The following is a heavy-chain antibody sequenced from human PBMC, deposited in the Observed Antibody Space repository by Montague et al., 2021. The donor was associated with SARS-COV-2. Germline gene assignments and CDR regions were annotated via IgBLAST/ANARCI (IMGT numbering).Heavy chain of an antibody. CDR2: IYYSGSN. D-gene: IGHD3-10*01. V-gene: IGHV4-39*01. Sequence: SETLSLTCTVSGGSISSSTYYWGWIRQPPGKGLEWIGSIYYSGSNYYNPSIKSRVTISVDTSKIQFSLKLSSVTAADTAVYYCARLGLLWFGELWNWGQGTLVTVSS. CDR1: GGSISSSTYY. J-gene: IGHJ4*02. CDR3: ARLGLLWFGELWN.